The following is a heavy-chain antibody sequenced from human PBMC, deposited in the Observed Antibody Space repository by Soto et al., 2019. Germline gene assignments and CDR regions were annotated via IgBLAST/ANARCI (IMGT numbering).Heavy chain of an antibody. CDR3: ARSRWEQLRAFDV. V-gene: IGHV2-5*02. CDR1: GFSLTMSEVG. CDR2: IYGDDEK. Sequence: QITLKESGPTLVRPTRTLTLTCSFSGFSLTMSEVGVAWIRQPPGKALEWVALIYGDDEKVYSPSLRGRVSISKASSKNEVVLTLTNMGPVDTATYFCARSRWEQLRAFDVWGQGTIVTVSS. D-gene: IGHD1-26*01. J-gene: IGHJ3*01.